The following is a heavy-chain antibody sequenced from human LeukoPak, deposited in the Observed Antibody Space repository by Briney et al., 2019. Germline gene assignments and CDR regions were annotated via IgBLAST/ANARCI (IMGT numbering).Heavy chain of an antibody. CDR3: ARAYDSSKSPSSAHGPDAFDI. CDR2: IYSRGST. D-gene: IGHD3-22*01. J-gene: IGHJ3*02. CDR1: GASISSYY. V-gene: IGHV4-4*07. Sequence: SETLSLTCTVSGASISSYYWSWIRQPAGKGLEWIGRIYSRGSTNYNPSLKSRVAMSVDTSKNQFSLKLSSVTAADTAVYYCARAYDSSKSPSSAHGPDAFDIWGQGTMVTVSS.